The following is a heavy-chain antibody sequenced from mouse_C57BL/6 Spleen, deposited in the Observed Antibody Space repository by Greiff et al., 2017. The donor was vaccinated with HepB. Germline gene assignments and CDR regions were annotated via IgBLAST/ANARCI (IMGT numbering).Heavy chain of an antibody. J-gene: IGHJ4*01. V-gene: IGHV5-17*01. CDR2: ISSGSSTI. Sequence: EVKLVESGGGLVKPGGSLKLSCAASGFTFSDYGMHWVRQAPEKGLEWVAYISSGSSTIYYADTVKGRFTISRDNAKNTLFLQMTSLRSEDTAMYYCARGGSYDYDHHYAMDYWGQGTSVTVSS. CDR3: ARGGSYDYDHHYAMDY. D-gene: IGHD2-4*01. CDR1: GFTFSDYG.